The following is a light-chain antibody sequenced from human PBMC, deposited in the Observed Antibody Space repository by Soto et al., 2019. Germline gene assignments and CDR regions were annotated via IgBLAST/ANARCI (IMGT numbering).Light chain of an antibody. J-gene: IGKJ1*01. CDR1: QGISSY. Sequence: DIQLTQSPSFLSASVGDRVTITCRASQGISSYLAWYQQKPGKAPKLLIYAASTLQSAVPSRFSGSGSGTEFTLTISSLQLEDFATYYCQQFNSYPRTFGQGTKVDIK. V-gene: IGKV1-9*01. CDR2: AAS. CDR3: QQFNSYPRT.